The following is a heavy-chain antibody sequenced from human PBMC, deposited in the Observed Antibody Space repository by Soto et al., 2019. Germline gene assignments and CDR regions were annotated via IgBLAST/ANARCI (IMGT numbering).Heavy chain of an antibody. CDR3: AKKGYYYDSSGYYPFDY. CDR2: ISGSGGST. Sequence: GGSLRLSCAASGFTFSSYAMSWVRQAPGKGLEWVSAISGSGGSTYYADSVKGRFTIPRDNSKNTLYLQMNSLRAEDTAVYYCAKKGYYYDSSGYYPFDYWGQGTLVTVSS. V-gene: IGHV3-23*01. CDR1: GFTFSSYA. J-gene: IGHJ4*02. D-gene: IGHD3-22*01.